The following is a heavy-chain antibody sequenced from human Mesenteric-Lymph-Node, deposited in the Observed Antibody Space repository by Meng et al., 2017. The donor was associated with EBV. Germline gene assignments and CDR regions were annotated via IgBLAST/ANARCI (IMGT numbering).Heavy chain of an antibody. CDR2: ISGYNGNT. D-gene: IGHD2-21*02. Sequence: QVQLGQSGAEVRKPGASVKVSFRTSGYTFTSYGISWVRQAPGQGLEWMGWISGYNGNTNYAQKLQGRVTMTTDTSTNTAYMDLRSLRSDDTAVYYCAKDGTPYCAGDCYLDYWGQGTLVTVSS. V-gene: IGHV1-18*01. J-gene: IGHJ4*02. CDR3: AKDGTPYCAGDCYLDY. CDR1: GYTFTSYG.